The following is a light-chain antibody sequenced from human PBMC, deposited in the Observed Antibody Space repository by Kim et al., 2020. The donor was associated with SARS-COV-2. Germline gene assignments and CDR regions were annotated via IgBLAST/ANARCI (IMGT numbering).Light chain of an antibody. Sequence: VAPGQTASINCSGDKLGDKYACWYQQKPGQSPVLVIYQDSKRPSGIPERFSGSNSGNTATLTISGTQAMDEADYYCQAWDSSTWVFGGGTKVTVL. CDR3: QAWDSSTWV. CDR1: KLGDKY. V-gene: IGLV3-1*01. CDR2: QDS. J-gene: IGLJ3*02.